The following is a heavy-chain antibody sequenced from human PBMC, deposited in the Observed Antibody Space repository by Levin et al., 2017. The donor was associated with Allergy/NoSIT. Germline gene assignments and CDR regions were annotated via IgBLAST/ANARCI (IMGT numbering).Heavy chain of an antibody. CDR3: ARALRLYGSGSDAFDI. D-gene: IGHD3-10*01. Sequence: VASVKVSCKASGGTFSSYAISWVRQAPGQGLEWMGGIIPIFGTANYAQKFQGRVTITADKSTSTAYMELSSLRSEDTAVYYCARALRLYGSGSDAFDIWGQGTMVTVSS. CDR2: IIPIFGTA. J-gene: IGHJ3*02. CDR1: GGTFSSYA. V-gene: IGHV1-69*06.